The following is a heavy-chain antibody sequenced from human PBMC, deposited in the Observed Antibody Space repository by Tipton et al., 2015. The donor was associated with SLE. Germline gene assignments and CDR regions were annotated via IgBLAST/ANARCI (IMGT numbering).Heavy chain of an antibody. D-gene: IGHD4-11*01. CDR1: GGSISSHY. Sequence: LRLSCTVSGGSISSHYWSWIRQPPGKGLEWIGYIYYSGRNNYNPSLKSRVTISVDTSKNQFSLKLSSVTAADTAVYYCARVGVTSSALDIWGQGTMVTVSS. V-gene: IGHV4-59*11. CDR3: ARVGVTSSALDI. CDR2: IYYSGRN. J-gene: IGHJ3*02.